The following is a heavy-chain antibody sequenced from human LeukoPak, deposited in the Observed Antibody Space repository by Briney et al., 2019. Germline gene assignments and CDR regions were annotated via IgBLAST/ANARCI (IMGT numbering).Heavy chain of an antibody. CDR2: MNPNSGNT. D-gene: IGHD6-19*01. V-gene: IGHV1-8*01. CDR3: ARELYSSGWVRYAFDI. Sequence: ASVKVSCKASGYTFTSYDINWVRQATGQGLEWMGWMNPNSGNTGYAQKFQGRVTMTRNTSISTAYMELSSLRSEDTAVYYCARELYSSGWVRYAFDIWGQGTMVTVSS. CDR1: GYTFTSYD. J-gene: IGHJ3*02.